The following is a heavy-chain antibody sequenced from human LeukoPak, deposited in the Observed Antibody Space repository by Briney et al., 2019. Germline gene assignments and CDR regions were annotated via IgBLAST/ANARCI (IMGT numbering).Heavy chain of an antibody. V-gene: IGHV1-2*02. Sequence: ASVKVSCKASGYTFTGYYMHWVRQAPGQGLEWMGWINPNSGGTNYAQKFQGRVTMTRDTSISTAYMELSRLRSDDTAVYYCARGRVVGSGPLRAFDYWGQGTLVTVSS. J-gene: IGHJ4*02. D-gene: IGHD6-19*01. CDR3: ARGRVVGSGPLRAFDY. CDR2: INPNSGGT. CDR1: GYTFTGYY.